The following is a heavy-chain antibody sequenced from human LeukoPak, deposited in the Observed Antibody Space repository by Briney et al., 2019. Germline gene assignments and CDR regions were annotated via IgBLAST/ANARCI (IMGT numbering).Heavy chain of an antibody. CDR3: AKDRPGAVAGTSWFDP. CDR2: ISGSDGST. Sequence: GGSLRLSCAASGFTFSSYAMSWVRQAPGKGLEWVSAISGSDGSTYYADSVKGRFTISRDNSKNTLYLQMNSLRAEDTAVYYCAKDRPGAVAGTSWFDPWGQGTLVTVSS. D-gene: IGHD6-19*01. J-gene: IGHJ5*02. V-gene: IGHV3-23*01. CDR1: GFTFSSYA.